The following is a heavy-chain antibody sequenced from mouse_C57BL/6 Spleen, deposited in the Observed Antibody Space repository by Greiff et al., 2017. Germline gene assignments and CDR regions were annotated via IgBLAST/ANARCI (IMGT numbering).Heavy chain of an antibody. Sequence: QVQLQQPGAELVKPGASVKLSCKASGYTFTSYWMHWVKQRPGRGLEWIGRIDPNSGGTKYNEKFKSKATLTVDKPSSTAYMQISSLTSEDSAVYYCARKGRSGYFDYWGQGTTLTVSS. CDR1: GYTFTSYW. CDR2: IDPNSGGT. D-gene: IGHD3-2*02. CDR3: ARKGRSGYFDY. V-gene: IGHV1-72*01. J-gene: IGHJ2*01.